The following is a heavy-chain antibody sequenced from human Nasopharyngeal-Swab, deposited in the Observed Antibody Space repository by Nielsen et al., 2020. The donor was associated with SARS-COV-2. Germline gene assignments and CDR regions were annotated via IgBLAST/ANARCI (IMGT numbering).Heavy chain of an antibody. Sequence: SETLSLTCTVSGGSISSGSYYWSWIRQPAGKGLEWIGRIYTSGSTNYNPSLKSRVTISVDTSKNQFSLKLRSVTAADTAVYYCARGSRGYYFDYWGQGTLVTVSS. CDR3: ARGSRGYYFDY. J-gene: IGHJ4*02. V-gene: IGHV4-61*02. D-gene: IGHD2-15*01. CDR2: IYTSGST. CDR1: GGSISSGSYY.